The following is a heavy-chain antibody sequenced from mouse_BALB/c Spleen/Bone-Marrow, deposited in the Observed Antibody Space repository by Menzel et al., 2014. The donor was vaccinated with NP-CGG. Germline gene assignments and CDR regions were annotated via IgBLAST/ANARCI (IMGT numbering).Heavy chain of an antibody. CDR3: ARWRLGLRRMYY. CDR1: GYTFSSYW. Sequence: VKLHESGAELMKPGASVKISCKATGYTFSSYWIEWVKQRPGHGLEWIGEILPGSGSTNYNEKFKGKATFTADTSSNTAYMQLSSLTSEDSAVYYCARWRLGLRRMYYWGQGTSVTVSS. V-gene: IGHV1-9*01. D-gene: IGHD3-1*01. J-gene: IGHJ4*01. CDR2: ILPGSGST.